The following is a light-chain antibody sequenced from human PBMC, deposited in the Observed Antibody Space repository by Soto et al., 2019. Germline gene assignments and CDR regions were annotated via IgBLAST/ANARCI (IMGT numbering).Light chain of an antibody. V-gene: IGKV3-20*01. CDR1: QSVSGK. CDR2: GAS. Sequence: EIVMTQSPATLSVSPGERATLSCRASQSVSGKLAWYQQKPGQAPRLLIYGASNRATGIPDRFSGSGSGTDFTLTISRLEPEDFAVYYCQQYGSSGTFGQGTKVDIK. CDR3: QQYGSSGT. J-gene: IGKJ1*01.